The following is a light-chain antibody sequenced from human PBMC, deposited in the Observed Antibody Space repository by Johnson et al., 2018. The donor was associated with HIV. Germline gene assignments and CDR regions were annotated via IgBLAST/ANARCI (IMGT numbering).Light chain of an antibody. CDR1: SCDIGNNY. Sequence: QSVLTQPPSVSAAPGQKVSISCSGNSCDIGNNYVSSHQQLPGTAPKLLIYDNKKRPSGIPDRISGSKSGTSATLGITGLQTGDEADYYCGTWDSRLSAGHVFGPGTKVTVL. CDR2: DNK. J-gene: IGLJ1*01. V-gene: IGLV1-51*01. CDR3: GTWDSRLSAGHV.